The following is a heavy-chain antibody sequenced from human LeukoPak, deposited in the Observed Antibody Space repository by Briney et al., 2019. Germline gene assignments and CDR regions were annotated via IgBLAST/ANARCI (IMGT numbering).Heavy chain of an antibody. CDR3: ARGIAAAWDYFDY. CDR1: GGSFSGYY. V-gene: IGHV4-34*01. Sequence: SETLSLTCAVYGGSFSGYYWSWIRQPPGKGLEWIGEINHSGSTNYSPSLKSRVTISVDTSKNQFSLKLSSVTAADTAVYYCARGIAAAWDYFDYWGQGTLVTVSS. CDR2: INHSGST. D-gene: IGHD6-13*01. J-gene: IGHJ4*02.